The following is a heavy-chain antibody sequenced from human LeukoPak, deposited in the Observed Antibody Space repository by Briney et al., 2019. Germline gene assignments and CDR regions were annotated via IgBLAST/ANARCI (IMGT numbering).Heavy chain of an antibody. Sequence: PSETLSLTCAVSGYSISSGYYWGWIRQPPGKGREGSGRIYHSGSTYYNPSLKRRVTISVDTSKRQFSLKLSSVTAADTAVYYCARIQQLVGTVDYWGQGTLVTVSS. V-gene: IGHV4-38-2*01. CDR2: IYHSGST. CDR1: GYSISSGYY. CDR3: ARIQQLVGTVDY. D-gene: IGHD6-13*01. J-gene: IGHJ4*02.